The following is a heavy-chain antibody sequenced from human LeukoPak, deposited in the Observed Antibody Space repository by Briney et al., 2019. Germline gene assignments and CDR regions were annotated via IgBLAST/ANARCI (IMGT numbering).Heavy chain of an antibody. D-gene: IGHD3-10*01. CDR2: IIHSGST. V-gene: IGHV4-34*01. CDR3: ARGPPYYYGSGSYYVFDY. J-gene: IGHJ4*02. CDR1: GGSFSGYY. Sequence: SETLSLTCAVYGGSFSGYYWSWIRQPPGKGLEWIGEIIHSGSTNYNPSLKSRVTISVDTSKNQFSLKLSSVTAADTAVYYCARGPPYYYGSGSYYVFDYWGQGTLVTVSS.